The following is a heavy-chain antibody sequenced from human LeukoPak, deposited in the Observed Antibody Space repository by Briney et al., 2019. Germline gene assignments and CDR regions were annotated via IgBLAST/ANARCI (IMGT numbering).Heavy chain of an antibody. CDR2: IYSNNTT. D-gene: IGHD3-22*01. V-gene: IGHV3-53*01. J-gene: IGHJ4*02. CDR3: AKGITVMMVAPGY. Sequence: RAGGSLRLSCAASGFTVSSNYMTWVRQAPGKGLEWVSVIYSNNTTFYADSVKGRFTISRDKSKNTLYLQMNSLRAEDTAVYYCAKGITVMMVAPGYWGQGTLVTVSS. CDR1: GFTVSSNY.